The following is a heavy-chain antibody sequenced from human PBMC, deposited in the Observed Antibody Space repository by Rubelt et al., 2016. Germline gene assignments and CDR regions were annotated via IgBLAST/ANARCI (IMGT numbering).Heavy chain of an antibody. D-gene: IGHD3-10*01. J-gene: IGHJ4*02. CDR1: GGTFSSYA. CDR2: MNPNSGNT. Sequence: QVQLVQSGAEVKKPGSSVKVSCKASGGTFSSYAISWVRQAPGQGLEWMGWMNPNSGNTGYAQKFQGRVTMTRNTSISTAYMELSSLRSEDTAVYYCAREGVRGMGYWGQGTLVTVSS. V-gene: IGHV1-8*02. CDR3: AREGVRGMGY.